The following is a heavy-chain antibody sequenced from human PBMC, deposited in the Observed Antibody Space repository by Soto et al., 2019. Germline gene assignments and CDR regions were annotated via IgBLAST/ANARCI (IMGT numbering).Heavy chain of an antibody. CDR2: VSNSGST. Sequence: SETLSLTCTVSGGSISSNYWTWIRQPPGKGLEWIGYVSNSGSTNYNPSLKSRVTISEDTSKSQFSLKVNSMTAADTAVYYCARYRREAVAGYTLDNWGQGILVTV. J-gene: IGHJ4*02. V-gene: IGHV4-59*01. CDR1: GGSISSNY. CDR3: ARYRREAVAGYTLDN. D-gene: IGHD6-13*01.